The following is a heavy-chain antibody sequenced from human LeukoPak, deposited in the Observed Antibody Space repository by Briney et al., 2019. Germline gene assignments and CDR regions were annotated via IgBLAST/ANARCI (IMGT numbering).Heavy chain of an antibody. Sequence: SETLSLTCAVSGYSISSGYFWGWIRQPPGKGLEWIGSIFHSGSTYYNPSLKSRVTISVDTSKNQVSLKVTSVTAADTAVYYCARGGGSYRPDNWFDPWGQGTLVTVSS. D-gene: IGHD1-26*01. CDR1: GYSISSGYF. J-gene: IGHJ5*02. V-gene: IGHV4-38-2*01. CDR3: ARGGGSYRPDNWFDP. CDR2: IFHSGST.